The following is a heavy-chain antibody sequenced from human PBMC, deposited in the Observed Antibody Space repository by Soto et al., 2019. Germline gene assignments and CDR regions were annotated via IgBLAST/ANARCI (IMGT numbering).Heavy chain of an antibody. CDR2: ISYDESNK. Sequence: GGSLRLSCAASGFTFSSYGMHWVRQAPGKGLEWVAVISYDESNKYYADSVKGRFTISRDNSKNTLYLQMNSLRAEDTAVYYCAKDHNDFWSGYSDYWGQGTLVTVSS. J-gene: IGHJ4*02. D-gene: IGHD3-3*01. V-gene: IGHV3-30*18. CDR3: AKDHNDFWSGYSDY. CDR1: GFTFSSYG.